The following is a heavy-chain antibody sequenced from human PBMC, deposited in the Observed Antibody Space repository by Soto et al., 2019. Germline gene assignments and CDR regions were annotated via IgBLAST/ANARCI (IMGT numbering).Heavy chain of an antibody. CDR3: ARVFSDSSSLFDP. J-gene: IGHJ5*02. D-gene: IGHD6-13*01. CDR1: GGSISSGNYY. V-gene: IGHV4-31*03. Sequence: PSETLSLTCTVSGGSISSGNYYWSWIRQHPGKGLEWIGYIYYSGSTSYNPSLKSRVTISVDTSKNHFSLKLSSVTAADTAVYYWARVFSDSSSLFDPWGQGTLVTVSS. CDR2: IYYSGST.